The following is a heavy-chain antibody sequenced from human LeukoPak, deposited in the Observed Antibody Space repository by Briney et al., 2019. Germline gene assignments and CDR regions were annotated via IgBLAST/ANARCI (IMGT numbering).Heavy chain of an antibody. CDR3: ARDRAVRGVINDAFDI. Sequence: GGALRLSCAASGFTFSSYSMNWVRPAPGEGVGGGSSISSSSSYIYYADSVKGRFTISRDNAKNSLYLQMNSLRAEDTAVYYCARDRAVRGVINDAFDIWGQGTMVTVSS. J-gene: IGHJ3*02. V-gene: IGHV3-21*01. D-gene: IGHD3-10*01. CDR2: ISSSSSYI. CDR1: GFTFSSYS.